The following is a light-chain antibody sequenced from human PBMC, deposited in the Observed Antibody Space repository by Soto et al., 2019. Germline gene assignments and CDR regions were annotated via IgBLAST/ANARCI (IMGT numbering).Light chain of an antibody. J-gene: IGLJ1*01. V-gene: IGLV2-23*02. CDR1: SSGVGNYNL. CDR3: CSYTAFTTSI. CDR2: EVS. Sequence: QSALTQPASVSGSPGQSITISCTGTSSGVGNYNLVSWYQQHPGKAPKLIIYEVSKRPAGVSSRFSGSKSGNTASLTISGPQAEDEADYYCCSYTAFTTSIFGTGTKLTVL.